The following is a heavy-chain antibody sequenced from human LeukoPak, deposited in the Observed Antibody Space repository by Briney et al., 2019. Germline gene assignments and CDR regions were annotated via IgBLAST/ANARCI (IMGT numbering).Heavy chain of an antibody. V-gene: IGHV4-61*02. Sequence: SQTLSLTCTVSAGSINSGDYYWSWIRQPAGKGLGWIGRIYSPGTNYNYNPSVKSRVTISIDTSKNQFSLKLTSVTAADTAVYYCARGIGTSYDSSRDAFDIWGQGTMVTVSS. CDR3: ARGIGTSYDSSRDAFDI. CDR1: AGSINSGDYY. CDR2: IYSPGTN. J-gene: IGHJ3*02. D-gene: IGHD3-22*01.